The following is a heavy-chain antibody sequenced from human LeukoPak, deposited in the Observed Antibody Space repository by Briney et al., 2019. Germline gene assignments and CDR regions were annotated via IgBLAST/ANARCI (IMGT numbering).Heavy chain of an antibody. J-gene: IGHJ6*03. Sequence: SETLSLTCTGSGGALSGGAYCWSWIRQHPGKGLEWLGFSSNGGRTDYNPSLKTRATIPVDMSNSQFSLKLRSVTAADTAVYYCARDEAGARFGAYYMDVWGKGTTVTDSS. V-gene: IGHV4-31*03. CDR3: ARDEAGARFGAYYMDV. CDR1: GGALSGGAYC. D-gene: IGHD3-10*01. CDR2: SSNGGRT.